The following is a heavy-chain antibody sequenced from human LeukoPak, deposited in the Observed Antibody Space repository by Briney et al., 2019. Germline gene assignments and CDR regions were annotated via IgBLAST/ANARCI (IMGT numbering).Heavy chain of an antibody. J-gene: IGHJ5*02. V-gene: IGHV4-59*12. D-gene: IGHD3-3*01. CDR2: IYYSGST. CDR1: GDSISSYY. CDR3: SGAEYYDFLSALPNWFDL. Sequence: SETLSLTCTASGDSISSYYWSWIRQPPGKGLEWMGYIYYSGSTNYNPSLNSRVTMSATPSKTPFSLKRSSVTAADTASEYCSGAEYYDFLSALPNWFDLWGQGTLVTVSS.